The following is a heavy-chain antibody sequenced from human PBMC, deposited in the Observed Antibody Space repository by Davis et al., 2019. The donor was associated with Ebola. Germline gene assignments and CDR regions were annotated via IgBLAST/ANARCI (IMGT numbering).Heavy chain of an antibody. CDR1: GGSISSSNW. CDR3: ARGGSSGYYPKGGFDP. D-gene: IGHD3-22*01. J-gene: IGHJ5*02. Sequence: MPSETLSLTCAVSGGSISSSNWWSWVRQPPGKGLEWIGSIYYSGSTNYNPSLKSRVTISVDTSKNQFSLKLSSVTAADTAVYYCARGGSSGYYPKGGFDPWGQGTLVTVSS. CDR2: IYYSGST. V-gene: IGHV4-4*02.